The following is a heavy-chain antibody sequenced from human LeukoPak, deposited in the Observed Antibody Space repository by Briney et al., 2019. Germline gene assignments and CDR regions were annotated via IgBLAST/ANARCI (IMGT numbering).Heavy chain of an antibody. V-gene: IGHV1-2*02. J-gene: IGHJ5*02. CDR1: GYTFTGYY. Sequence: ASVKVSCKASGYTFTGYYMHWVRQAPGQGLEWMGWINPNSGGTNYAQKFQGRVTMTRDTSISTAYMELSRLRSDDTAVYYCARAQLYCSGGSCYSVWFDPWGQGTLVTVSS. D-gene: IGHD2-15*01. CDR2: INPNSGGT. CDR3: ARAQLYCSGGSCYSVWFDP.